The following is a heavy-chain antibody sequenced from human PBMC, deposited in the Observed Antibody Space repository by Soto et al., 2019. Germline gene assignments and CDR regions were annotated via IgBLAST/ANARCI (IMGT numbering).Heavy chain of an antibody. V-gene: IGHV4-31*03. CDR3: ARLRIATNNYKWFDP. CDR1: GAALNSGNYY. D-gene: IGHD2-21*01. Sequence: TLSLSCSVSGAALNSGNYYWSWIRQVPGKGLEWIGHIYVTGAVDYNPSLRDRITISQDTSERQFSLNLRLVTAADTAVYYCARLRIATNNYKWFDPWGQGTLVTVS. J-gene: IGHJ5*02. CDR2: IYVTGAV.